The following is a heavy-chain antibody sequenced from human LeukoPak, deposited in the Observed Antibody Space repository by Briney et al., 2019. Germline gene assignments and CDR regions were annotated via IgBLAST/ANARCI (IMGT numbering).Heavy chain of an antibody. D-gene: IGHD3-22*01. CDR1: GFTFTSYA. CDR3: ARDAATYYYDSSGYSFTGNWFDP. J-gene: IGHJ5*02. Sequence: GGSLRLSCAASGFTFTSYAMTWVRQAPGKGLEWVAVISYDGSNKYYADSVKGRFTISRDNSKNTLYLQMNSLRAEDTAVYYCARDAATYYYDSSGYSFTGNWFDPWGQGTLVTVSS. CDR2: ISYDGSNK. V-gene: IGHV3-30*01.